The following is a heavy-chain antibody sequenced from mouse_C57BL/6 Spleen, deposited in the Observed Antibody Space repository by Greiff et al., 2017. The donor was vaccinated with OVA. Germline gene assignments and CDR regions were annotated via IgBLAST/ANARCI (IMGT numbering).Heavy chain of an antibody. CDR2: ISYDGSN. D-gene: IGHD1-3*01. Sequence: EVKLMESGPGLVKPSQSLSLTCSVTGYSITSGYYWNWIRQFPGNKLEWMGYISYDGSNNYNPSLKNRISITRDTSKNQFFLKLNSVTTEDTATYYCASKESFDYWGQGTTLTVSS. CDR1: GYSITSGYY. V-gene: IGHV3-6*01. J-gene: IGHJ2*01. CDR3: ASKESFDY.